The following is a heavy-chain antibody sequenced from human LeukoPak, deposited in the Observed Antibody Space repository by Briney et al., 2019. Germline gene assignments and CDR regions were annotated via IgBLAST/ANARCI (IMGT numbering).Heavy chain of an antibody. J-gene: IGHJ4*02. V-gene: IGHV4-61*02. CDR3: ARGNHYYDSSGYVGGIYFDY. CDR1: GSSITSGSYY. D-gene: IGHD3-22*01. CDR2: IYASGST. Sequence: PSETLSLTCTVSGSSITSGSYYWSWIRQPAGKGLEWIGRIYASGSTNYNPSLKSRVTMSVDTSKNQFSLKLSSVTAADTAVYYCARGNHYYDSSGYVGGIYFDYWGQGTLVTVSS.